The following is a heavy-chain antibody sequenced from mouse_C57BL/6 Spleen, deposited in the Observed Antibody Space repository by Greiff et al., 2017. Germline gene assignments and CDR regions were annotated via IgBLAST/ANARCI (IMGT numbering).Heavy chain of an antibody. Sequence: QVQLQQPGAELVKPGASVKVSCKASGYTFTSYWMHWVKQRPGQGLEWIGKIYPSDSVTNYNQKFKGKATLTVDKSSSSAYMQRSSLTSEDSAVYDCAIPLYDYGGDWFAYWGQGTLVTVSA. CDR2: IYPSDSVT. D-gene: IGHD2-4*01. V-gene: IGHV1-74*01. J-gene: IGHJ3*01. CDR1: GYTFTSYW. CDR3: AIPLYDYGGDWFAY.